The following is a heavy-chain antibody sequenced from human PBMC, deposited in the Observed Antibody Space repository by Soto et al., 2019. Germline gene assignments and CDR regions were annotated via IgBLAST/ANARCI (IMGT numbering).Heavy chain of an antibody. V-gene: IGHV5-51*01. J-gene: IGHJ3*02. CDR2: IYPGDSDT. CDR3: ARHTYYYGSRSYYGLNDAFDI. Sequence: GESLKISCKGSGYSFTSYWIGWVRQMPGKGLEWMGIIYPGDSDTRYSPSFQGQVTISADKSISTAYLQWSSLKASDTAMYYCARHTYYYGSRSYYGLNDAFDIWGQGTMVTVSS. CDR1: GYSFTSYW. D-gene: IGHD3-10*01.